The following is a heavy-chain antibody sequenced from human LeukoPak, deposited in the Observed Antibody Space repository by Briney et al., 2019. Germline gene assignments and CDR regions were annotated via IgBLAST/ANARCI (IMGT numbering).Heavy chain of an antibody. Sequence: PSETLSLTCTVSGVTIRSYYWSWIWQPPGKGLAWIGYIPYSGSANYTPSLKSRVTISVDTSNNQSSLKLSSLTAADTAVYYCARHILKEGVDYWGQGTLVTVSS. CDR2: IPYSGSA. CDR3: ARHILKEGVDY. CDR1: GVTIRSYY. J-gene: IGHJ4*02. D-gene: IGHD1-26*01. V-gene: IGHV4-59*08.